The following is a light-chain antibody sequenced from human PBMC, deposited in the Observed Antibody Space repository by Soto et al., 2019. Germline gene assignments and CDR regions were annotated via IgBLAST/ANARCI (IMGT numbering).Light chain of an antibody. V-gene: IGKV3-20*01. CDR2: GAS. J-gene: IGKJ2*01. CDR1: QSVNGNY. CDR3: QQYGSSFRYT. Sequence: EIVLTQSPGTLSLSPGESATLSCRASQSVNGNYLTWYQQKPGQAPRLLIYGASSRATGIPDRFSGSGSGTDFTLTISRLEAEDFAVYYCQQYGSSFRYTFGQGTKLEIK.